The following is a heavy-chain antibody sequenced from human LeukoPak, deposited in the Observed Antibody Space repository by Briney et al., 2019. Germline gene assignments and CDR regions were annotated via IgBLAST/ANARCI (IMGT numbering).Heavy chain of an antibody. CDR2: ISGSGAST. Sequence: GGSLRLSCLTSGFTLSTNATSWVRQAPGKGLEWISGISGSGASTYYADSVKGRFTISRDDSRNTLYLQMNSLRGDDTAVYYCAKDVGKWESLHFFDYWGQGTLVTVFS. CDR1: GFTLSTNA. CDR3: AKDVGKWESLHFFDY. V-gene: IGHV3-23*01. J-gene: IGHJ4*02. D-gene: IGHD1-26*01.